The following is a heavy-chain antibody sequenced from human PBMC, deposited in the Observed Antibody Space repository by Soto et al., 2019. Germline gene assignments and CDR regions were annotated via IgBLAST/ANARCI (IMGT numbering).Heavy chain of an antibody. CDR2: ISSSSSYI. Sequence: EVQLVESGGGLVKPGGSLRLSCAASGFTFSSYSMNWVRQAPGKGLEWVSSISSSSSYIYYADSVKGRFTISRDNAKNSVYLQMSSLRAEDTAVYYCARTGVDSFDYWGQGTLVTVSS. V-gene: IGHV3-21*01. CDR3: ARTGVDSFDY. CDR1: GFTFSSYS. D-gene: IGHD7-27*01. J-gene: IGHJ4*02.